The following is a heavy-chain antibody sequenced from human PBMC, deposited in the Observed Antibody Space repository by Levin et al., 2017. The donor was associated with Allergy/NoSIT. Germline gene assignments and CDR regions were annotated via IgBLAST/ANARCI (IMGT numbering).Heavy chain of an antibody. CDR1: GGSISSYY. D-gene: IGHD3-16*01. V-gene: IGHV4-59*01. CDR3: AREGGHGMDV. J-gene: IGHJ6*02. Sequence: TPSETLSLTCTVSGGSISSYYWSWIRQPPGKGLEWIGYIYYSGSTNYNPSLKSRVTISVDTSKNQFSLKLSSVTAADTAVYYCAREGGHGMDVWGQGTTVTVSS. CDR2: IYYSGST.